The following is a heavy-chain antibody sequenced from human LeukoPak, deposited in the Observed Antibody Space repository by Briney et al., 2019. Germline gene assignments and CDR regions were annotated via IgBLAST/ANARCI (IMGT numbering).Heavy chain of an antibody. CDR1: GFTVSTKY. D-gene: IGHD6-19*01. V-gene: IGHV3-53*01. CDR3: ACGQMFTSGGFDY. CDR2: IYTGGNT. J-gene: IGHJ4*02. Sequence: PGGSLRLSCVVSGFTVSTKYMTWVRQAPGKGLEWVSVIYTGGNTYYADSVKGRFTISRDNSKNTLYLQMNSLRAEDTALYYCACGQMFTSGGFDYWGQGTLVTVSS.